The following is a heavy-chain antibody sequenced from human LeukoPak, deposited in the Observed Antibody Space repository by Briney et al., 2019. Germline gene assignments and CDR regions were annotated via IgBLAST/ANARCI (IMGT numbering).Heavy chain of an antibody. CDR2: IQGDGSNT. Sequence: GGSLRLSCVASGFTFSKNWMHWVRQAPGRGLVWVSRIQGDGSNTNYADSVKGRFSISRDNAKNTVYLQMNSLRAEDTGIYYCARGTSAGGPISPFDFWGQGTVVTVSS. V-gene: IGHV3-74*01. CDR3: ARGTSAGGPISPFDF. J-gene: IGHJ4*02. D-gene: IGHD6-13*01. CDR1: GFTFSKNW.